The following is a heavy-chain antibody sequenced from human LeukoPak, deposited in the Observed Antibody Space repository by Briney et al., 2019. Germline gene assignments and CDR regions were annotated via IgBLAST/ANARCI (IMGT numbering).Heavy chain of an antibody. J-gene: IGHJ3*02. V-gene: IGHV4-39*01. D-gene: IGHD2-15*01. CDR1: GGSISSSSYY. CDR3: ARWGLNDIVVVVAATRDGAFDI. CDR2: IYYSGST. Sequence: SETLSLTCTVSGGSISSSSYYWGWIRQPPGKGLEWIGSIYYSGSTYYNPSLKSRVTISVDTSKNQFSLKLSSVTAADTAVYYCARWGLNDIVVVVAATRDGAFDIWGQGTMVTVSS.